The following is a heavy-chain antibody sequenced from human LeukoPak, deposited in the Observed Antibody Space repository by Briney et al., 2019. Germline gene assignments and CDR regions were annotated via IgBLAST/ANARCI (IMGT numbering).Heavy chain of an antibody. D-gene: IGHD2-15*01. J-gene: IGHJ6*03. Sequence: GGSLRLSCAASGFTFSSYAMHWVRQAPGKGLEYVSAISSNGGSTYYANSVKGRFTTSRDNSKNTLYLQMGSLRAEDMAVYYCARDAIPLDCSGGSCYSEDYYYYMDVWGKGTTVTVSS. V-gene: IGHV3-64*01. CDR3: ARDAIPLDCSGGSCYSEDYYYYMDV. CDR1: GFTFSSYA. CDR2: ISSNGGST.